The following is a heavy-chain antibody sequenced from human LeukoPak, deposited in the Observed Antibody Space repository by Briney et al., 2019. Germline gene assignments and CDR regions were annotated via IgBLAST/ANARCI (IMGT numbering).Heavy chain of an antibody. Sequence: ASVKVSCKASGYTFTGYYMHWVRQAPGQGLEWMGWINPNSGGTNYAQKFQGRVTMTRDTSISTAYMELSRLRSDDTAVYYCARTDLGYCSGGSCYPDYWGQGTLVTVSS. CDR3: ARTDLGYCSGGSCYPDY. V-gene: IGHV1-2*02. CDR2: INPNSGGT. CDR1: GYTFTGYY. J-gene: IGHJ4*02. D-gene: IGHD2-15*01.